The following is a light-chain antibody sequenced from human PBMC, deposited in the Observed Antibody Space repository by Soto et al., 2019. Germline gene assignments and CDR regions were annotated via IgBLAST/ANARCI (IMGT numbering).Light chain of an antibody. Sequence: QSVLTQSPSASGTPGQRVIISCSGSSSNIGYNIVNWYQQLPGTAPKLLIYSNNQRPSGVPDRFSGSKSGASASLAISGLQSEDEADYYCEAWEGSLNSVVFGGGTKVTVL. J-gene: IGLJ2*01. CDR1: SSNIGYNI. CDR3: EAWEGSLNSVV. CDR2: SNN. V-gene: IGLV1-44*01.